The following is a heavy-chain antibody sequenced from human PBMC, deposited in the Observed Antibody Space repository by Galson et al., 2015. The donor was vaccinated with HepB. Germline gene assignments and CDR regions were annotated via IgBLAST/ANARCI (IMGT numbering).Heavy chain of an antibody. Sequence: SLRLSCAASGFTFSSYAMSWVRQAPGKGLEWVSAISGSGGSTYYADSVKGRFTISRDNSKNTLYLQMNSLRAEDTAVYYCAKGGDIVVVVAADYWGQGTLVTVSS. V-gene: IGHV3-23*01. CDR1: GFTFSSYA. J-gene: IGHJ4*02. CDR2: ISGSGGST. CDR3: AKGGDIVVVVAADY. D-gene: IGHD2-15*01.